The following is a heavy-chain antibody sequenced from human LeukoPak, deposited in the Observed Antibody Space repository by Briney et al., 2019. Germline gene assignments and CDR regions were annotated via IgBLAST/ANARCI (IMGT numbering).Heavy chain of an antibody. Sequence: PGGSLRLSCAASGFTFSSHAMSWVRQAPGKGLEWVSAISGSGGSTYYADSVKGRFTISRDNSKNALYLQMNSLRAEDTAVYYCAKYRGLTGDFDYWGQGTLVTVSS. CDR2: ISGSGGST. CDR3: AKYRGLTGDFDY. D-gene: IGHD7-27*01. J-gene: IGHJ4*02. CDR1: GFTFSSHA. V-gene: IGHV3-23*01.